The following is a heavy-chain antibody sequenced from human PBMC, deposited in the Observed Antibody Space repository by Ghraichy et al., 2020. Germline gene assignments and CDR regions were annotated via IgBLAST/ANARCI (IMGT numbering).Heavy chain of an antibody. CDR2: ISGSGDTT. D-gene: IGHD2-15*01. V-gene: IGHV3-23*01. Sequence: LSLTCAASEFTFSSYAMTWVRQAPGKGLEWVSTISGSGDTTYYPDSVKGRFTISRDNSKNTLSLQMNSLRVEDTAVYYCAKAWGYCSGGACPSYNWFDPWGQGTLVTVSS. CDR1: EFTFSSYA. J-gene: IGHJ5*02. CDR3: AKAWGYCSGGACPSYNWFDP.